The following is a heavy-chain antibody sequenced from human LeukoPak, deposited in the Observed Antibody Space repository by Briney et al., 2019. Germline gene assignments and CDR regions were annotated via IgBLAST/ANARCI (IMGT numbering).Heavy chain of an antibody. CDR1: GFTVSSNY. CDR3: ARDLGGSGSYYNDDFDY. Sequence: PGGSLRLSCATSGFTVSSNYMSWVRQAPGKGLEWVAVIWYDGSNKYYADSVKGRFTISRDNSKNTLYLQMNSLRAEDTAVYYCARDLGGSGSYYNDDFDYWGQGTLVTVSS. D-gene: IGHD3-10*01. CDR2: IWYDGSNK. J-gene: IGHJ4*02. V-gene: IGHV3-33*08.